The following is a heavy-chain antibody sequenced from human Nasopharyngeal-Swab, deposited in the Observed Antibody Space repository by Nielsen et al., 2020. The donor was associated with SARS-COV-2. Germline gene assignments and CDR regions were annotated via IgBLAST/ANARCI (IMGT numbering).Heavy chain of an antibody. J-gene: IGHJ4*02. Sequence: GGSLRLSCAASGFNFKDFGMHWVRQAPGKGLEWVAVIWSDGSHENHVDSVKGRFTISRDNSKDTLFLQMNSLRVEDTAVYYCARGPGVSRHDYWGQGALVTVSS. CDR1: GFNFKDFG. CDR3: ARGPGVSRHDY. D-gene: IGHD2-8*01. CDR2: IWSDGSHE. V-gene: IGHV3-33*01.